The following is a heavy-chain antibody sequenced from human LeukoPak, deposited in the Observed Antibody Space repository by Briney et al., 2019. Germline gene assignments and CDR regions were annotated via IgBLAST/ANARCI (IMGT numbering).Heavy chain of an antibody. V-gene: IGHV3-20*01. D-gene: IGHD3-22*01. Sequence: GPGGSLRLSCAASGFIFDEYGMSWVRHAPGKGLEWVSGINWNGGKTVYGDSVKARFTISRDNAKNSLHLQMSSLRAEDTALYHCARVQYDTSYHNAFDIWGQGTMVTVSS. CDR2: INWNGGKT. CDR3: ARVQYDTSYHNAFDI. J-gene: IGHJ3*02. CDR1: GFIFDEYG.